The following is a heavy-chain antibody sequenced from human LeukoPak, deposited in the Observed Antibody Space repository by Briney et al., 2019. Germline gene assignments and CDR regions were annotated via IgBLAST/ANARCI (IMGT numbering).Heavy chain of an antibody. V-gene: IGHV4-61*02. Sequence: NTSETLSLTCTVSGGSISSGNYYWSWIRQPAGKGLEWIGRIDSSGSSNSKPSLKSRVIISVDTSKNQFSLKLSSVTAADTAVYYCARVSPEYYYDSSGALVGAFDIWGQGTMVTVSS. CDR1: GGSISSGNYY. CDR2: IDSSGSS. J-gene: IGHJ3*02. D-gene: IGHD3-22*01. CDR3: ARVSPEYYYDSSGALVGAFDI.